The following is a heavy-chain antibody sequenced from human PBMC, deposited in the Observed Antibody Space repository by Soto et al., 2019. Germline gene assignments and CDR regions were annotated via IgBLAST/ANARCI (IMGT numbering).Heavy chain of an antibody. CDR3: ARGGSLYSSSWAPKYNWFDP. V-gene: IGHV4-34*01. D-gene: IGHD6-13*01. J-gene: IGHJ5*02. CDR2: INHSGST. Sequence: PSETLSLTCAVSGGSFSGYYWSWIRQPPGKGLEWIGEINHSGSTNYNPSPKSRVTISVDTSKNQFSLKLSSVTAADTAVYYCARGGSLYSSSWAPKYNWFDPWGQGTLVTVSS. CDR1: GGSFSGYY.